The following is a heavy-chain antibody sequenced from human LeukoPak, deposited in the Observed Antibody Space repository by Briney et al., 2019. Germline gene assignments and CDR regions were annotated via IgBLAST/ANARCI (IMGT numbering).Heavy chain of an antibody. D-gene: IGHD6-6*01. V-gene: IGHV3-64*01. CDR3: ARGLIPYSSSGAGYYYFDY. CDR1: GFTFSSYA. Sequence: GGSLRLSCADSGFTFSSYAMHWVRQAPGKGLEYVSAISSNGGSTYYANSVKGRFTICRDNSKNTLYLQMGSLRVEDMAVYYCARGLIPYSSSGAGYYYFDYWGQGTLVTVSS. CDR2: ISSNGGST. J-gene: IGHJ4*02.